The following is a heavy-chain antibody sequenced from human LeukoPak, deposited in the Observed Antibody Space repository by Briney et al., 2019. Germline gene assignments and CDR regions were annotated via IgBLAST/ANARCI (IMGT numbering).Heavy chain of an antibody. D-gene: IGHD6-6*01. V-gene: IGHV3-23*01. Sequence: GGSLRLSCAASGFTFSSYAMSWVRQAPGKGLEWVSAISGSGGSTYYADSVTGRFTISRDNSTNTLYLQMNSLRAEDTAVYYCAKEGSSSSGGDYWGQGTLVTASS. CDR2: ISGSGGST. J-gene: IGHJ4*02. CDR3: AKEGSSSSGGDY. CDR1: GFTFSSYA.